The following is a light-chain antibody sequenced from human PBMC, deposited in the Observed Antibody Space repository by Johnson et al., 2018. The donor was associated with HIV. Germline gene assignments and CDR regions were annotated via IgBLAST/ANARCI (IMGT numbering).Light chain of an antibody. J-gene: IGLJ1*01. Sequence: HSVLTQPPSVSAAPGQKVTISCSGSSSNIGNNYVSWYQQLPGTAPKLLIYEKNKRPSGIPDRFSASKSGTSATLDITGIQTGDEADYYCGTWDSSLGAHYVFGSGTEVTVL. CDR2: EKN. V-gene: IGLV1-51*02. CDR3: GTWDSSLGAHYV. CDR1: SSNIGNNY.